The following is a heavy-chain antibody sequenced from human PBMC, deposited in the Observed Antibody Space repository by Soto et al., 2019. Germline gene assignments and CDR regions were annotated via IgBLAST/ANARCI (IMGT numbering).Heavy chain of an antibody. V-gene: IGHV1-2*02. CDR3: ARSAIVLRVYVSAKDWFDH. D-gene: IGHD2-8*01. CDR1: GYTFTGYY. J-gene: IGHJ5*02. CDR2: INPNSGGT. Sequence: ASVKVSCKASGYTFTGYYIHWVRQAPGQGLEWMGWINPNSGGTNYAQKFQGRVTMTWDTSITTAYMEMSSLRYDDAAVYYCARSAIVLRVYVSAKDWFDHWGQGTLVTVSS.